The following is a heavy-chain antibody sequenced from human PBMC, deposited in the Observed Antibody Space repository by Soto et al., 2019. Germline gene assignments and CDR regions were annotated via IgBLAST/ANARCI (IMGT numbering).Heavy chain of an antibody. CDR2: IGTRGNTK. Sequence: NPGGSLRLSCATSGFTFSDYYMSWIRQAPGKGLEWVSYIGTRGNTKYYADSVRGRFTISRDNAKNSLYLQMNSLRADDTAVYYCARDGTEYYGEYYDYWGQGIPVTVS. CDR3: ARDGTEYYGEYYDY. J-gene: IGHJ4*02. D-gene: IGHD4-17*01. CDR1: GFTFSDYY. V-gene: IGHV3-11*01.